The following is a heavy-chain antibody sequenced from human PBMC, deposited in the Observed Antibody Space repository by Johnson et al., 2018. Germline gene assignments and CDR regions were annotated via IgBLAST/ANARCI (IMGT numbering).Heavy chain of an antibody. CDR2: ISYDGSNK. Sequence: QVQLVQSGGGVVQPGRSLRLSCAASGFTFSSYGMHWVRQAPGKGLEWVAVISYDGSNKYYADSVKGRFTISRDNSKNTLYLQMNSRRAEDTAVDYCAKDFDSYGSGSYRVYYGMDVWCQGTTVTVSS. V-gene: IGHV3-30*18. J-gene: IGHJ6*02. CDR1: GFTFSSYG. D-gene: IGHD3-10*01. CDR3: AKDFDSYGSGSYRVYYGMDV.